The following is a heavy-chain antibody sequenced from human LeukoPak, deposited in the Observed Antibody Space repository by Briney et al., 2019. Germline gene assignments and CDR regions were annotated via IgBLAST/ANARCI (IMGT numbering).Heavy chain of an antibody. V-gene: IGHV3-21*01. CDR3: ARDLRSSGYYAFDY. CDR1: GFTFSSYG. J-gene: IGHJ4*02. CDR2: ISSSSSYI. Sequence: GGSLRLSCAASGFTFSSYGMNWVRQAPGKGLEWVSFISSSSSYIYYADSAKGRFTISRDNAKNSLYLQMNSLGAEDTAVYYCARDLRSSGYYAFDYWGQGTLVTVSS. D-gene: IGHD3-22*01.